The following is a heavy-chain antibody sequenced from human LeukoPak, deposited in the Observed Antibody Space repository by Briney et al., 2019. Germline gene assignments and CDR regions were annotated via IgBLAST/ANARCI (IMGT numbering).Heavy chain of an antibody. V-gene: IGHV4-34*01. CDR2: INHSGST. D-gene: IGHD3-10*01. J-gene: IGHJ6*03. CDR3: ARAGRGVIRVLYYYYYMDV. CDR1: GGSFSGYY. Sequence: PSGTLSLTCAVYGGSFSGYYWSWIRQPPGKGLEWIGEINHSGSTNYNPSLKSRVTISVDTSKNQFSLKLSSVTAADTAVYYCARAGRGVIRVLYYYYYMDVWGKGTTVTVSS.